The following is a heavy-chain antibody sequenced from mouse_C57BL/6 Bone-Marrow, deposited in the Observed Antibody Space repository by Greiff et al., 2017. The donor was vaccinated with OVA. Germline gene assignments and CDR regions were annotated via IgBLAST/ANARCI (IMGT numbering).Heavy chain of an antibody. D-gene: IGHD2-14*01. CDR3: VREYEGVCPGDYFDY. J-gene: IGHJ2*01. CDR2: IRRKSSNYAT. Sequence: EVQGVESGGGLVQPKGSLKLSCAASGFTFNTYAMHWVRQAPGKGLEWVARIRRKSSNYATYYADSVKARFTISRDDSQSMLDLQMNNLKTEDTAMYYGVREYEGVCPGDYFDYWGQGTTLTVSS. V-gene: IGHV10-3*01. CDR1: GFTFNTYA.